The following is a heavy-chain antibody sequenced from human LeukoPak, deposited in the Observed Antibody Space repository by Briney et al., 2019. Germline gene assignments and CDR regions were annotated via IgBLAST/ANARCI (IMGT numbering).Heavy chain of an antibody. CDR1: GFAFGNFG. Sequence: PGGSLRLSCVASGFAFGNFGMTWVRQIPGKGPEYVASIGDSGAFTFYAASVRGRFSLSRDNSKNIVFLHMNSLTAEDTALYYCARVGTTRSTDAFDFWGQGTMVVVSS. J-gene: IGHJ3*01. CDR3: ARVGTTRSTDAFDF. V-gene: IGHV3-23*01. CDR2: IGDSGAFT. D-gene: IGHD1-7*01.